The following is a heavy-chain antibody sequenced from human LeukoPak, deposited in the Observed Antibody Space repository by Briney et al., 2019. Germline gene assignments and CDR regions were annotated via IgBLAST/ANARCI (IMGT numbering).Heavy chain of an antibody. CDR2: VSNDGRNE. V-gene: IGHV3-33*01. CDR1: GFTFGSYG. Sequence: PGGSLRLSCATSGFTFGSYGIHWVRQAPGKGMEWVAVVSNDGRNEYYADSVQGRFSISRDNSKNTVYLQMNSLRAEDTAVYYCARDSASTPLDYWGQGTLVTVSS. J-gene: IGHJ4*02. D-gene: IGHD1-26*01. CDR3: ARDSASTPLDY.